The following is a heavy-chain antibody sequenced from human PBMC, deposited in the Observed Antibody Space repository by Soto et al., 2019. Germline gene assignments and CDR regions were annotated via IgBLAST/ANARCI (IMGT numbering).Heavy chain of an antibody. J-gene: IGHJ4*02. D-gene: IGHD1-7*01. V-gene: IGHV1-3*01. Sequence: QVQLVQSGAEVKKPGASVKVSCQASGYTFTSYAMHWVRQAPGQRLEWMGWINAGNGNTKYSQKFQGRVTITRDTSASTAYMELSSLRSEDTAVYYCASRGGTTIPFDYWGQGTLVTVSS. CDR3: ASRGGTTIPFDY. CDR1: GYTFTSYA. CDR2: INAGNGNT.